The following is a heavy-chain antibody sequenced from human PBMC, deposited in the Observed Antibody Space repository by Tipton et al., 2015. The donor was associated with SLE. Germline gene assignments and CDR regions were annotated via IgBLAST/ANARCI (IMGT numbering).Heavy chain of an antibody. V-gene: IGHV4-59*01. D-gene: IGHD3/OR15-3a*01. J-gene: IGHJ4*01. CDR3: ARLDWGYFDY. Sequence: TLSLTCTVSGDSISGYFWSWIRQPPGKGLEWIGYLSDSGSTNYNPSLKSRVTISVDTSKNQFSLKLSSVTAADTTVHYCARLDWGYFDYWGQGTLVTVSS. CDR2: LSDSGST. CDR1: GDSISGYF.